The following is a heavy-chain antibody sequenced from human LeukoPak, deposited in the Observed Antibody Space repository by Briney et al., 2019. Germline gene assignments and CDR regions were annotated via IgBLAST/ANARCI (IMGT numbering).Heavy chain of an antibody. D-gene: IGHD3-16*02. Sequence: GGSLRLSCVVSGLTFSKNWMSWVRQAPGKGLEWVANMKEDGSEKYYVDSVKGRFTISRDNPRNSLYLQMSSLRAEDTAVYYCAQQLSYGFDIWGQGTMATVSS. CDR2: MKEDGSEK. CDR1: GLTFSKNW. V-gene: IGHV3-7*01. CDR3: AQQLSYGFDI. J-gene: IGHJ3*02.